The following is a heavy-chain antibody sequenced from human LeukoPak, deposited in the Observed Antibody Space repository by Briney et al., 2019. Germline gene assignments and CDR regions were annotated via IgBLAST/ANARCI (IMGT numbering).Heavy chain of an antibody. J-gene: IGHJ5*02. CDR3: ARTQRFGELLSHRHNWFDP. CDR1: GYTFTSYG. Sequence: EASVKVSCKASGYTFTSYGISWVRQAPGQGLEWMGWISAYNGNTNYAQKLQGRVTMTTDTSTSTAYMELRSLRSDDTAVYYCARTQRFGELLSHRHNWFDPWGQGTLVTASS. V-gene: IGHV1-18*01. D-gene: IGHD3-10*01. CDR2: ISAYNGNT.